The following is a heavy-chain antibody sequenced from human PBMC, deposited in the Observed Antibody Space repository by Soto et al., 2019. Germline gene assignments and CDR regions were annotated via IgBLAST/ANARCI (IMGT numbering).Heavy chain of an antibody. Sequence: PSETLSLTCNVSGASVSSGYYYWNWIRQPPGKGLEWICSIHSSGRTNYNPSLKSRVSMSLDTSKNQFSLSLSSVGAADTDIYYCARVVRCTRSGCYYLAMDVWGQGTTVTVS. CDR2: IHSSGRT. J-gene: IGHJ6*02. CDR3: ARVVRCTRSGCYYLAMDV. V-gene: IGHV4-61*01. D-gene: IGHD2-15*01. CDR1: GASVSSGYYY.